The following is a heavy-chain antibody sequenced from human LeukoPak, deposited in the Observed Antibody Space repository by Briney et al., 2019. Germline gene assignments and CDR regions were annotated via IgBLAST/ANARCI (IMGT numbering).Heavy chain of an antibody. CDR3: ARAAPRTTVTTSPTLGGSYFDY. J-gene: IGHJ4*02. Sequence: SETLSLTCAVYGGSFSGYYWSWIRQPPGKGLEWIGEINHSGSTNYNPSLESRVTISVDTSKNQFSLKLSSVTAADTAVYYCARAAPRTTVTTSPTLGGSYFDYWGQGTLVTVSS. CDR2: INHSGST. V-gene: IGHV4-34*01. D-gene: IGHD4-17*01. CDR1: GGSFSGYY.